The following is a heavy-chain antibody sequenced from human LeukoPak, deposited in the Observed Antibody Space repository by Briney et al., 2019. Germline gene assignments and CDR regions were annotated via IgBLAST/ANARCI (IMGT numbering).Heavy chain of an antibody. CDR2: ISSNSSYI. J-gene: IGHJ6*02. D-gene: IGHD5-12*01. CDR1: GFTFSSYS. CDR3: ARDRPFSGYDLAYYYYGMDV. V-gene: IGHV3-21*01. Sequence: GGSLRLSCAASGFTFSSYSMTWVRQAPGKGREWVSSISSNSSYIYYADSVKGRFTISRDNAKNSLYLQMNSLRAEDTAVYYCARDRPFSGYDLAYYYYGMDVWGQGTTVTVSS.